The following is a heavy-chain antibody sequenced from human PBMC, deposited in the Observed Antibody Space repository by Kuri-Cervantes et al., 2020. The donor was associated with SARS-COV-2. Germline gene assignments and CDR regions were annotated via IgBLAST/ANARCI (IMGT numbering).Heavy chain of an antibody. CDR3: ARGKGLQFLDY. D-gene: IGHD5-24*01. Sequence: GESLKISCAASGFTFSSYAMHWVRQAPGKGLEWVAVISYGGSNKYYADSVKGRFTISRDNSKNTLYLQMNSLRAEDTAVYYCARGKGLQFLDYWGQGTLVTVSS. CDR1: GFTFSSYA. J-gene: IGHJ4*02. V-gene: IGHV3-30-3*01. CDR2: ISYGGSNK.